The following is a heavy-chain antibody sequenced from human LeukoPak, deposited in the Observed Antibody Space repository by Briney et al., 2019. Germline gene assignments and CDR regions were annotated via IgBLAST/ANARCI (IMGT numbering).Heavy chain of an antibody. CDR1: GFTVSSNY. CDR3: ARVGWLRFLDY. CDR2: IYSGGST. J-gene: IGHJ4*02. Sequence: PGGSLRLSCAASGFTVSSNYMSWGRQAPGKGLEWVSVIYSGGSTYYADSVKGRFTISRDNSKNTLYLQMNSLRAEDTAVYYCARVGWLRFLDYWGQGTLVTVSS. D-gene: IGHD5-12*01. V-gene: IGHV3-53*01.